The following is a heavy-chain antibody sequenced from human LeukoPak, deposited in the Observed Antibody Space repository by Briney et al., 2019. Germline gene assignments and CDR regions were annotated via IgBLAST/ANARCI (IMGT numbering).Heavy chain of an antibody. CDR3: AKGRYSSGWYRLDY. CDR2: ISGSGSST. V-gene: IGHV3-23*01. D-gene: IGHD6-19*01. Sequence: GGSLRLSCAASGFTFSSYAMSWVRQAPGKGLEWVSAISGSGSSTYYADSVKGRFTISRDNSKNTLYLQMNSLRAEDTAVYYCAKGRYSSGWYRLDYWGQGTLVTVSS. CDR1: GFTFSSYA. J-gene: IGHJ4*02.